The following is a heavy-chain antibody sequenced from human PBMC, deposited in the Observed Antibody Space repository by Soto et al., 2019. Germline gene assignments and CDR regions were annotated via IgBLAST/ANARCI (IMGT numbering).Heavy chain of an antibody. CDR2: IRSKAYGGTT. CDR1: GFTFGDYA. J-gene: IGHJ6*03. D-gene: IGHD3-10*01. V-gene: IGHV3-49*03. Sequence: GGSLRLSCTASGFTFGDYAMSWFRQAPGKGLEWVGFIRSKAYGGTTEYAASVKGRFTISRDNSKSIAYLQMNSLKTEDTAVYYCTREDCLGCWLGGYYYYYMDVWGKGTTVTVSS. CDR3: TREDCLGCWLGGYYYYYMDV.